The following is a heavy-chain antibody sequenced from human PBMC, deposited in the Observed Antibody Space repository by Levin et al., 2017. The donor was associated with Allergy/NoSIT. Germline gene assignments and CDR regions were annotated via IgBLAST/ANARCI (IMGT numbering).Heavy chain of an antibody. CDR3: VRGGGYSYDYFDY. CDR2: INSAGSST. J-gene: IGHJ4*02. CDR1: GFTLSSYW. V-gene: IGHV3-74*01. D-gene: IGHD5-18*01. Sequence: GESLKISCAASGFTLSSYWMHWVRQAPGKGLVWVSRINSAGSSTSYADSVKGRFTISRDNAKNTLLLQMNSLRAEDTAVYYCVRGGGYSYDYFDYWGQGTLVTVSS.